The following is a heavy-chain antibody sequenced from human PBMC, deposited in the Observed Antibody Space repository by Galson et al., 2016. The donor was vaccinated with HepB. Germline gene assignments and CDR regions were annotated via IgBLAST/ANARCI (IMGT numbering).Heavy chain of an antibody. CDR1: GGSISSGGYY. J-gene: IGHJ4*02. Sequence: TLSLTCTVSGGSISSGGYYWSWIRQHPGKGLEWIGYIYYRGSTYYNPSLKSRVTISVDTSKNQFSLRLSSVTAADTAVYYCPRVRITGRTFPFDYWGQGTLVTVSS. CDR3: PRVRITGRTFPFDY. V-gene: IGHV4-31*03. CDR2: IYYRGST. D-gene: IGHD1/OR15-1a*01.